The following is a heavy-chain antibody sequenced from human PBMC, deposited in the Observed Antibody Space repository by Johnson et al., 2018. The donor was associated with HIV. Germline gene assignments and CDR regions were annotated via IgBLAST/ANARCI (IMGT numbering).Heavy chain of an antibody. CDR2: ISYDGSNK. CDR3: ARDHYYDSSGYHEGDAFDI. J-gene: IGHJ3*02. Sequence: QVQLVESGGGVVQPGRSLRLSCVASGFTFSSYGMHWVRQAPGKGLEWVTIISYDGSNKYYADSVKGRFTISRDNSKNTLYLQMNSLRAEDTAVYYCARDHYYDSSGYHEGDAFDIWGQGTMVTVSS. CDR1: GFTFSSYG. V-gene: IGHV3-30*03. D-gene: IGHD3-22*01.